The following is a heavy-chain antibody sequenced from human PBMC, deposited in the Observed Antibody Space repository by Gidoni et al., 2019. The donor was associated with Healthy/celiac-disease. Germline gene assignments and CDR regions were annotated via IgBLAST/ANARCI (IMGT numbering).Heavy chain of an antibody. CDR1: GFTFSSYA. Sequence: QVQLVESGGGVVQPGRYLRLSCAASGFTFSSYARHWVRQAPVKGLGWVAVISYDGSNNYYADSVKGRFTISRDNSKNTLYLQMNSLRAEDTAVYFCARDRATYGSGSYDNWFDPWGQGTLVTVSS. D-gene: IGHD3-10*01. J-gene: IGHJ5*02. CDR2: ISYDGSNN. V-gene: IGHV3-30*04. CDR3: ARDRATYGSGSYDNWFDP.